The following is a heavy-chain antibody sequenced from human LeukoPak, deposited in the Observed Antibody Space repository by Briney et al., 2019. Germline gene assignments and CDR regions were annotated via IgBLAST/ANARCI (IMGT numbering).Heavy chain of an antibody. CDR1: GPTLNSPW. Sequence: GRSLTPSRAAAGPTLNSPWISSVRHAPGSGREWVANIKQDVRDTYYVDSVKGRFTISRDNAKNSLNLHMNSLGAEDRAMYYCATSAGYWGQGTLVTVSS. CDR2: IKQDVRDT. CDR3: ATSAGY. J-gene: IGHJ4*02. V-gene: IGHV3-7*03.